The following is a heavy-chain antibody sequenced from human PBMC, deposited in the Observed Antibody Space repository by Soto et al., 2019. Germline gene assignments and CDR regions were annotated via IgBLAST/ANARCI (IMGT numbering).Heavy chain of an antibody. V-gene: IGHV4-34*01. Sequence: SETLSLTCAVYGGSFSNYYWSGIRQPPWKGLELVGEVNHGGSTNYNPSLKSRVTISVDTSKNQFSLKLRSVTAADTAVYYCARSVQVTPNSYYYMDVWSKGTTVTVSS. CDR1: GGSFSNYY. CDR3: ARSVQVTPNSYYYMDV. CDR2: VNHGGST. D-gene: IGHD5-18*01. J-gene: IGHJ6*03.